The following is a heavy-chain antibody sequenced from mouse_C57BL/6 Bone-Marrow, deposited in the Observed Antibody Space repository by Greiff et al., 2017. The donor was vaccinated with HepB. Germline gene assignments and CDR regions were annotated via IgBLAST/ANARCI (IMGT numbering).Heavy chain of an antibody. J-gene: IGHJ4*01. CDR3: ARSPYYYGSSYGNAMDY. D-gene: IGHD1-1*01. CDR2: IWNGGGT. V-gene: IGHV2-9-1*01. CDR1: GFSLTSYA. Sequence: QVQLKESGPGLVAPSQSLSITCTVSGFSLTSYAISWVRQPPGKGLEWLGVIWNGGGTNYNSALKSRLSISKDNSKSQVSLKMNSLQTDDTARYYCARSPYYYGSSYGNAMDYWGQVTSVTVSS.